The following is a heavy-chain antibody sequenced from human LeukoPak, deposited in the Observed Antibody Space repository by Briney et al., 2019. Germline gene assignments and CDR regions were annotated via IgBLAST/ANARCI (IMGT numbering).Heavy chain of an antibody. J-gene: IGHJ2*01. Sequence: SVKVSFKASAFTFTSAAMQWVRQARGQRLEWIGWIVVGSGNTNYAQKFQERVTITRDMSTSTAYMELRSLRSDDTAVYYCARGLGVVTAQSAQPKPRYFDLWGRGTQVTVSS. CDR3: ARGLGVVTAQSAQPKPRYFDL. V-gene: IGHV1-58*02. CDR2: IVVGSGNT. CDR1: AFTFTSAA. D-gene: IGHD2-21*02.